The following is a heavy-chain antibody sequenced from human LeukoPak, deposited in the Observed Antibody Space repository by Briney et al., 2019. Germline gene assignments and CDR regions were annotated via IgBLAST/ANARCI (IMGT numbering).Heavy chain of an antibody. V-gene: IGHV3-23*01. Sequence: GGSLRLSCAASGFTFSSYAMSWVRQAPGQGLEWVSAISGSGGSTYYAHSVKGRFTITRDNSRNTLYLQMNSLRAEDTAVYYCAKGVVAVARGVGDYYYYGMDVWGQGTTVTVSS. CDR1: GFTFSSYA. D-gene: IGHD2-15*01. J-gene: IGHJ6*02. CDR3: AKGVVAVARGVGDYYYYGMDV. CDR2: ISGSGGST.